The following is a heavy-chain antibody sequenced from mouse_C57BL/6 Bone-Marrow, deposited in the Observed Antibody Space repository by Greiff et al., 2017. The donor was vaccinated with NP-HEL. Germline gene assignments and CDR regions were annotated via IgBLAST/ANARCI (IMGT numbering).Heavy chain of an antibody. CDR3: ARSIYCNFY. Sequence: VQLQQSGPELVKPGASVKISCKASGYAFSSSWMNWVKQRPGKGLEWIGRIYPGDGDTNYNGKFKGKATLTADKSSSTAYMLLSSLTSEDSAVYLGARSIYCNFYWGKGTTLTVSS. CDR2: IYPGDGDT. V-gene: IGHV1-82*01. CDR1: GYAFSSSW. D-gene: IGHD2-1*01. J-gene: IGHJ2*01.